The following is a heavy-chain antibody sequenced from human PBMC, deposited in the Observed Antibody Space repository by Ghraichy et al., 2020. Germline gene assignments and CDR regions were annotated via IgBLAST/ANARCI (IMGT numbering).Heavy chain of an antibody. Sequence: GVLRLSCAASGFTFSSYAMNWVRQAPGKGLEWVSAISGSGGSTYYADSVKGRFSISRDNSKNTLYLQMNSLRAEDTAVYYCAKDHSVAGPFDYWGQGTLVTVSS. D-gene: IGHD6-19*01. CDR3: AKDHSVAGPFDY. V-gene: IGHV3-23*01. J-gene: IGHJ4*02. CDR1: GFTFSSYA. CDR2: ISGSGGST.